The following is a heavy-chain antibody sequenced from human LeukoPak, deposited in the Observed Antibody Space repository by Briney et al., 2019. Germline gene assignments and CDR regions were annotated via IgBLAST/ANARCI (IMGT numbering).Heavy chain of an antibody. CDR3: AKMSAYYNYYTMDV. D-gene: IGHD3-3*01. J-gene: IGHJ6*02. CDR2: ISSSSSTI. Sequence: GGSLRLSCAASGFTFSSYSMNWVRQAPGKGLEWVSYISSSSSTIYYADSVKGRFTISRDNAKNSLYLQMNSLRAEDTAVYYCAKMSAYYNYYTMDVWGQGTTVTVSS. V-gene: IGHV3-48*01. CDR1: GFTFSSYS.